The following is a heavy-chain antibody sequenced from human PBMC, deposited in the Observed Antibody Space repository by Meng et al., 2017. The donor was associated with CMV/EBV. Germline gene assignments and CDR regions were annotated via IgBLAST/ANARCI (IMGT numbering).Heavy chain of an antibody. CDR2: INHSGSA. V-gene: IGHV4-34*01. CDR3: AGEYYDFWSFLVAFDI. J-gene: IGHJ3*02. CDR1: GGSFSGYY. Sequence: GSLRLSCAAYGGSFSGYYWSWIRQPPGKGLEWIGEINHSGSANYNPSLKRRVTISVDTSKNQFSLKLSPVTAADTAVYYCAGEYYDFWSFLVAFDIWGQGTMVTVSS. D-gene: IGHD3-3*01.